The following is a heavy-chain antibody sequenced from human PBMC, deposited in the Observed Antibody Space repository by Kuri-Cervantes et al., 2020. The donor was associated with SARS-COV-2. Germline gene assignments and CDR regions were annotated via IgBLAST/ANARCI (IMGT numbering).Heavy chain of an antibody. CDR2: ISYDGSNK. Sequence: LSLTCAASGFTFSSYGMHWVRQAPGKGLEWVAVISYDGSNKYYADSVKGRFTISRDNSKNTLYLQMNSLRAEDTAVYYCAREGTMLRITMIVVVDPYFDYWGQGTLVTVSS. D-gene: IGHD3-22*01. J-gene: IGHJ4*02. CDR3: AREGTMLRITMIVVVDPYFDY. V-gene: IGHV3-30*03. CDR1: GFTFSSYG.